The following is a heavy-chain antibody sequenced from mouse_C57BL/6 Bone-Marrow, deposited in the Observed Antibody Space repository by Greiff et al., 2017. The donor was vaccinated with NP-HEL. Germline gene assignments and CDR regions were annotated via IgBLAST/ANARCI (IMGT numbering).Heavy chain of an antibody. V-gene: IGHV6-3*01. CDR2: IRLKSDNYAT. D-gene: IGHD1-1*01. CDR1: GFTFSNYW. CDR3: TVYLWFAY. Sequence: EVMLVESGGGLVQPGGSMKLSCVASGFTFSNYWMNWVRQSPEKGLEWVAQIRLKSDNYATHYAVSVKGRFTISRDDSKSIVYLQMNNLRAEDTGIYYCTVYLWFAYWGQGTLVTVSA. J-gene: IGHJ3*01.